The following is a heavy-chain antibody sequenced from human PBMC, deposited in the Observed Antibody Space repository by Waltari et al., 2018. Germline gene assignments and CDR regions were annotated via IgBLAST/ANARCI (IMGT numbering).Heavy chain of an antibody. CDR2: VNLNSGNT. Sequence: QVQLVQSGAEVKKLGASVKVYCKASGYTFTSYEINWGRQATGQGLEWMGWVNLNSGNTGYAQKFQGRVTMTRNTSISTAYMELSSLRSEDTAVYYCATREDIMDYYYYGMDVWGQGTTVTVSS. D-gene: IGHD3-16*01. CDR3: ATREDIMDYYYYGMDV. J-gene: IGHJ6*02. V-gene: IGHV1-8*01. CDR1: GYTFTSYE.